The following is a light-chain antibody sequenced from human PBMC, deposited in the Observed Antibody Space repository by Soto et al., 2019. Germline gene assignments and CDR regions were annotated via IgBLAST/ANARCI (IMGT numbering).Light chain of an antibody. CDR2: DTS. CDR1: QFVSSR. CDR3: QQSYRHHFT. J-gene: IGKJ3*01. V-gene: IGKV3-15*01. Sequence: EIVVTQSPATLSGSPGERVTLSCRASQFVSSRLAWYQQRPGQVPRLLIYDTSTRAPGISARFSGSGSGTNFTHTLRSLQPEDFATYYCQQSYRHHFTFGPGATVDVK.